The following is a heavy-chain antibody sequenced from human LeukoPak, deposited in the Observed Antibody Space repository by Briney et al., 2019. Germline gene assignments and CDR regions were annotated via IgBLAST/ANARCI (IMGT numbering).Heavy chain of an antibody. CDR1: GGSFSGYY. CDR2: INHSGST. Sequence: SETLSLTCAVYGGSFSGYYWSWIRQPPGKGLEGIGEINHSGSTNYNPSLKSRVTISVDTSKNQFSLKLSSVTAADTAVYYCARLTIFGVVIARFDYWGQGTLVTVSS. CDR3: ARLTIFGVVIARFDY. J-gene: IGHJ4*02. V-gene: IGHV4-34*01. D-gene: IGHD3-3*01.